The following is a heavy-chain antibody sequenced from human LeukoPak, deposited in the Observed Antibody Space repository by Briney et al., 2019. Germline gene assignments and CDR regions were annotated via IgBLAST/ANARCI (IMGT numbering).Heavy chain of an antibody. J-gene: IGHJ4*02. CDR3: ARVYYYGSGSSRGGFGY. CDR2: INPTSGGT. D-gene: IGHD3-10*01. CDR1: GYTFTGYY. V-gene: IGHV1-2*06. Sequence: ASVKVSCKASGYTFTGYYMHWVRQAPGQGLEWMGRINPTSGGTNYAQKFQGRVTMTRDTSISTAYMELSRLRSDDTAVYYCARVYYYGSGSSRGGFGYWGQGTLVTVSS.